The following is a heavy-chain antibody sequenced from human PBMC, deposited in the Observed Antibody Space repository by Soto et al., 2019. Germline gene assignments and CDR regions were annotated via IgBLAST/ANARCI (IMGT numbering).Heavy chain of an antibody. CDR2: IIPIFGTA. CDR3: ATPPEGGPADYYHGMDV. V-gene: IGHV1-69*12. D-gene: IGHD3-16*01. J-gene: IGHJ6*02. CDR1: GGTFSSYA. Sequence: QVQLVQSGAEVKKPGSSVKVSCKASGGTFSSYAISWVRQAPGQGLEWMGGIIPIFGTANYAQKFQGRVTITADESTSTAYMELSSLRSEDTAVYYCATPPEGGPADYYHGMDVWGQGTTVTVSS.